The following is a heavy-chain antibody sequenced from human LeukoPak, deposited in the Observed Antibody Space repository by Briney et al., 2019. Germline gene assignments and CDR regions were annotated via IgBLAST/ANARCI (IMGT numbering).Heavy chain of an antibody. V-gene: IGHV4-61*02. CDR1: GGSISSGSYY. Sequence: SQTLSLTCTVSGGSISSGSYYWSWIRQPAGKGLEWIGRIYTCGSTNYNPSLKSRVTISVDTSKNQFSLKLSSVTAADTAVYYCARDGSGYSFDYWGQGTLVTVSS. CDR3: ARDGSGYSFDY. D-gene: IGHD3-22*01. J-gene: IGHJ4*02. CDR2: IYTCGST.